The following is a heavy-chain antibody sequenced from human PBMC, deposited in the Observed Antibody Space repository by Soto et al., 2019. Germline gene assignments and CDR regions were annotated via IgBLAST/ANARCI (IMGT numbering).Heavy chain of an antibody. CDR2: ISAYNGNT. CDR1: GYTFTSYG. J-gene: IGHJ6*02. D-gene: IGHD3-3*01. CDR3: ARTPPVDYDFWSGSHYYYGMDV. V-gene: IGHV1-18*01. Sequence: ASAKVSSKASGYTFTSYGISWVRQAPGQGLEWMGWISAYNGNTNYAQKLQGRVTMTTDTSTSTAYMELRSLRSDDTAVCYCARTPPVDYDFWSGSHYYYGMDVWGQGTTVTVSS.